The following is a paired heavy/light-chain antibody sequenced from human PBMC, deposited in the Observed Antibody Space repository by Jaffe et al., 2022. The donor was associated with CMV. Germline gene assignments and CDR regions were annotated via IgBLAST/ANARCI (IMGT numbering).Heavy chain of an antibody. CDR1: GLTFSNYA. CDR3: ATGGSGEYGVLGGFAY. D-gene: IGHD3-10*01. CDR2: ISFDGSNT. V-gene: IGHV3-30*03. J-gene: IGHJ4*02. Sequence: QVQLVESGGGVVQPGRSLRLSCAASGLTFSNYAMHWVRHAPGKGLEWVAAISFDGSNTYYGDSVKGRLIISRDNSKNTLYLQMNSLRAEDTAVYNCATGGSGEYGVLGGFAYWGQGTLVTVSS.
Light chain of an antibody. CDR1: SSNIGRNT. CDR3: ATWDASLNGYV. CDR2: SNS. Sequence: QSVLTQPPSASETPGQRVTISCSGGSSNIGRNTVNWYQQLPGTAPKLLIYSNSQRPSGVPDRFSGSKSGTSASLAISGLQSEDEAHYYCATWDASLNGYVFGTGTKVTVL. J-gene: IGLJ1*01. V-gene: IGLV1-44*01.